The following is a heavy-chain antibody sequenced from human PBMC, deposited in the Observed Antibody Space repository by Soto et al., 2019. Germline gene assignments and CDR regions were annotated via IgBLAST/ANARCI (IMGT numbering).Heavy chain of an antibody. CDR3: ARKKTNWFDP. CDR2: IYYSGST. Sequence: SETLSLTCTVSGDSISSSYWSWIRQPPGRGLEWIGYIYYSGSTNYNPSLKSRVTMSVDTSSNQFSLRLSSVTAADTAVYYCARKKTNWFDPWGQGTLVTVSS. CDR1: GDSISSSY. V-gene: IGHV4-59*08. J-gene: IGHJ5*02.